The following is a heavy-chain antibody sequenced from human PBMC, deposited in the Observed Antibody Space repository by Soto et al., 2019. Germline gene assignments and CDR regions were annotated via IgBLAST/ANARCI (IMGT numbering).Heavy chain of an antibody. V-gene: IGHV5-51*01. J-gene: IGHJ2*01. CDR2: IFPGDSDA. CDR3: ARQGNWYFDL. Sequence: PGESLKISCKVSGYFFTSYWIAWVRQMPGKGLEWMGSIFPGDSDARYSPSFQGQVTMSVDKSITTAYLQWSSLKASDTAIYYCARQGNWYFDLWGRGTLVTVS. CDR1: GYFFTSYW.